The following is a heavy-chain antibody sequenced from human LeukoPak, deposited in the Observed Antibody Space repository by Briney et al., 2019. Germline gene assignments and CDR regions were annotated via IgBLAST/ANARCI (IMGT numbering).Heavy chain of an antibody. Sequence: ASVKVSCKASGYTFAIFGISWVRQAPGQGLEWMGWISANNGNTNYAQNLQGRVTMTTDTSTSTAYMELRSLRSDDTGVYYCARVGVVVPAAWFDLWGQGTLVTVSS. CDR3: ARVGVVVPAAWFDL. CDR1: GYTFAIFG. CDR2: ISANNGNT. J-gene: IGHJ5*02. D-gene: IGHD2-2*01. V-gene: IGHV1-18*01.